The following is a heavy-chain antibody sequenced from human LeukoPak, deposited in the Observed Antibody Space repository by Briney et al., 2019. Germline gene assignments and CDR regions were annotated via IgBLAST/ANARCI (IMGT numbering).Heavy chain of an antibody. CDR2: TIPILGIA. J-gene: IGHJ5*02. Sequence: SVKVSCKASGGTFSSYAISWVRQAPGQGLEWMGRTIPILGIANYAQKFQGRVTITADKSTSTAYMELSSLRSEDTAMYYCARERGLVVVAATPERNWFDPWGQGTLVTVSS. V-gene: IGHV1-69*04. D-gene: IGHD2-15*01. CDR3: ARERGLVVVAATPERNWFDP. CDR1: GGTFSSYA.